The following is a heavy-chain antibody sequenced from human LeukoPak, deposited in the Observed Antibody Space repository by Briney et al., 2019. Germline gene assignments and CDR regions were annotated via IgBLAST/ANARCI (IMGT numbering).Heavy chain of an antibody. CDR2: IYHSGST. J-gene: IGHJ4*02. D-gene: IGHD3-10*01. CDR3: ARGISSGSGNHYFDY. Sequence: SETLSLTCAVSGGSISSSNWWSWVRQPPGKGLEWIGEIYHSGSTNYNPSLKSRVTISVDKSNNKFPPKVPSMTAADTAVYYCARGISSGSGNHYFDYWGQGTLVTVSS. CDR1: GGSISSSNW. V-gene: IGHV4-4*02.